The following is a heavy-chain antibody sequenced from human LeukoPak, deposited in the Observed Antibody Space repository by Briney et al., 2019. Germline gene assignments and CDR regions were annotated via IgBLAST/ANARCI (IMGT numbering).Heavy chain of an antibody. D-gene: IGHD2-15*01. J-gene: IGHJ6*02. CDR2: ISYDGSNK. Sequence: PGGSLRLSCAASGFTFSSYAMHWVRQAPGKGLEWVAVISYDGSNKYYADSVKGRFTISRDNSKNTLYLQMNSLRAEDTAVYYCARGPEDIVVVVAAAADGMDVWGQGTTVTVSS. V-gene: IGHV3-30-3*01. CDR3: ARGPEDIVVVVAAAADGMDV. CDR1: GFTFSSYA.